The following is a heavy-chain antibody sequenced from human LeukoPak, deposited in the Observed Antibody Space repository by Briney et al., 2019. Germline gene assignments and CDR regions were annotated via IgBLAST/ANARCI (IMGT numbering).Heavy chain of an antibody. Sequence: PGESLRLSCAASGFTFSSSEMNWVRQAPGKGLEWISYISSRGGTIYHADSVKGRFTVSRDNAKNSLYLQMNSLRAEDTAVYYCATQGRSAISGIWGQGTMVTVFS. CDR2: ISSRGGTI. J-gene: IGHJ3*02. CDR3: ATQGRSAISGI. CDR1: GFTFSSSE. D-gene: IGHD3-3*01. V-gene: IGHV3-48*03.